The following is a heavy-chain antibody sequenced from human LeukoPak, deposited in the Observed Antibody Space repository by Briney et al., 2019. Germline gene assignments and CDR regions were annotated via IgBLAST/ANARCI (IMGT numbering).Heavy chain of an antibody. CDR1: GGSISSYY. V-gene: IGHV4-59*01. CDR2: IYYSGST. Sequence: SETLSLTCTVSGGSISSYYWSWIRQPPGKGLEWIAYIYYSGSTNYNPSLKSRVTISVDTSKNQFSLKLSSVTAADTAVYYCARDRAAFDIWGQGTMVTVSS. J-gene: IGHJ3*02. CDR3: ARDRAAFDI.